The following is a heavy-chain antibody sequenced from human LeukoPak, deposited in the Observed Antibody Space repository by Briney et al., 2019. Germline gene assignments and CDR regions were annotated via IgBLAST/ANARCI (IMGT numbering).Heavy chain of an antibody. CDR1: GFTFSSYA. CDR3: AKSLYSSSFQPTFDY. J-gene: IGHJ4*02. V-gene: IGHV3-23*01. Sequence: GGSLRLSCAASGFTFSSYAMSWVRQPPGKGLEWVSAISGSGGSTYYADSVKGRFTISRDNSKNTLYLQMNSLRAEDTAVYYCAKSLYSSSFQPTFDYWGQGTLVTVSS. CDR2: ISGSGGST. D-gene: IGHD6-13*01.